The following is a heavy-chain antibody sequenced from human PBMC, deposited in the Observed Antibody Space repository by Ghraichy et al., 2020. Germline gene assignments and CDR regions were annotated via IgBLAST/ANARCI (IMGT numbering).Heavy chain of an antibody. Sequence: SETLSLTCAVYGGSFSGYYWSWIRQPPGKGLEWIGEINHSGSTNYNPSLKSRVTISVDTSKNQFSLKLSSVTAVDTAVYYCARGRYFDLFDPWGQGTLVTVSS. CDR1: GGSFSGYY. CDR2: INHSGST. D-gene: IGHD3-9*01. V-gene: IGHV4-34*01. CDR3: ARGRYFDLFDP. J-gene: IGHJ5*02.